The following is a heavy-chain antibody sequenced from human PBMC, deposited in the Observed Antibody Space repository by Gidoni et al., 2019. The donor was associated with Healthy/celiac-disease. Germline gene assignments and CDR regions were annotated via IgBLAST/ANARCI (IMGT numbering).Heavy chain of an antibody. CDR2: KKKDGSEE. Sequence: EVQLVESGGGLVQPGGSLRLSCAASGFTFSSYWMSWVRQAPGKGLEWVAKKKKDGSEEYFVGSVKGRFNISRDNAKNSMYLQKNSLRAEDTAGYYWAREKACRCSCPREGHAFDIWGQGTMVTVSS. D-gene: IGHD2-15*01. CDR1: GFTFSSYW. J-gene: IGHJ3*02. V-gene: IGHV3-7*03. CDR3: AREKACRCSCPREGHAFDI.